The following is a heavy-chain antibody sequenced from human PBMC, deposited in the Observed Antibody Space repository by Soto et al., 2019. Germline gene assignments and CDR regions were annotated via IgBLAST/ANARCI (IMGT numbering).Heavy chain of an antibody. CDR2: ISYDGRNK. D-gene: IGHD4-17*01. J-gene: IGHJ6*02. CDR3: AKDRGYGDYRSPYGMDV. Sequence: QVQLVESGGGVVQPGRSLRLSCAASGFTFSSYGLHWVRQAPGKGLEWVAVISYDGRNKYYADSVKGRFTISSDNSKNTLYLQMNSLGAEDTAVYSCAKDRGYGDYRSPYGMDVWGQGTTVTVSS. V-gene: IGHV3-30*18. CDR1: GFTFSSYG.